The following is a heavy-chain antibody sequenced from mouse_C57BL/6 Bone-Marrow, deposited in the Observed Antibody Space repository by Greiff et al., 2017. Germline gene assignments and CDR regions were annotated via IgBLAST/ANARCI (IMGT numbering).Heavy chain of an antibody. J-gene: IGHJ3*01. V-gene: IGHV1-4*01. CDR2: INPSSGYT. CDR1: GYTFTSYT. CDR3: ARGLPLAWFAY. Sequence: QVQLKQSGAELARPGASVKMSCKASGYTFTSYTMHWVKQRPGQGLEWIGYINPSSGYTKYNQKFKDKATLTADKSSSTAYMQLSSLTSEDSAVYYCARGLPLAWFAYWGQGTLVTVSA.